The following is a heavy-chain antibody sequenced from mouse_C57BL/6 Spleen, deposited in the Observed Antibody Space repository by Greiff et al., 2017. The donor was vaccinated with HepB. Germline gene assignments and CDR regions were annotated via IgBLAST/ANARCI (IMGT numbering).Heavy chain of an antibody. D-gene: IGHD4-1*01. CDR3: ARLGLDY. CDR1: GFTFSDYG. V-gene: IGHV5-17*01. Sequence: EVKLMESGGGLVKPGGSLKLSCAASGFTFSDYGMHWVRQAREKGLEWVAYISSGSSTIYYADTVKGRFTISRDNAKNTLFLQMTSLRSEDTAMYYCARLGLDYWGQGTTLTVSS. J-gene: IGHJ2*01. CDR2: ISSGSSTI.